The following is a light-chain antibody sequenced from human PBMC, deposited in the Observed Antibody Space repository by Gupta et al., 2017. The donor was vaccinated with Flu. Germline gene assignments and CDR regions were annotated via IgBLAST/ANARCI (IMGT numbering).Light chain of an antibody. CDR1: QSVSSNY. J-gene: IGKJ5*01. CDR2: GTS. CDR3: QQYGFSPIT. Sequence: EIVLTQSPGTLSLSPGERATLSCRASQSVSSNYFAWYQQRPGQAPRLLIYGTSNRATAIPDRFSGSGSGTDFNVTISRREPEDFAVYYCQQYGFSPITFGQGTRLEIK. V-gene: IGKV3-20*01.